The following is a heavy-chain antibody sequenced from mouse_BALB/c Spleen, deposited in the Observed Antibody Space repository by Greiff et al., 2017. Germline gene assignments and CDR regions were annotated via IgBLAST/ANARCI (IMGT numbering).Heavy chain of an antibody. CDR3: ASPVWSYAMDY. CDR1: GFTFSSFG. J-gene: IGHJ4*01. V-gene: IGHV5-17*02. Sequence: EVQLVESGGGLVQPGGSRKLSCAASGFTFSSFGMHWVRQAPEKGLEWVAYISSGSSTIYYADTVKGRFTISRDNPKNTLFLQMTSLRSEDTAMYYCASPVWSYAMDYWGQGTSGTVSS. D-gene: IGHD2-10*02. CDR2: ISSGSSTI.